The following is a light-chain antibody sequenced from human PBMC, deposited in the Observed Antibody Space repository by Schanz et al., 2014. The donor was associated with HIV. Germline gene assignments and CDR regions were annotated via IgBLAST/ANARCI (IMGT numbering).Light chain of an antibody. J-gene: IGLJ2*01. Sequence: QSVLTQPPSVSGTPGQRVTISCSGSDSNIGNNAAFWYQQFPGTAPKLLIYTNNQRPSGISSRFSGSKSGNTASLTISGLQTEDEADYYCSSCRDKTTVVFGGGTKLTVL. CDR3: SSCRDKTTVV. V-gene: IGLV1-44*01. CDR1: DSNIGNNA. CDR2: TNN.